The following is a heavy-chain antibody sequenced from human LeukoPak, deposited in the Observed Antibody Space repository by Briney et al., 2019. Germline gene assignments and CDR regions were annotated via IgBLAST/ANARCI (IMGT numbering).Heavy chain of an antibody. CDR2: ISYDGSNK. V-gene: IGHV3-30*03. CDR1: GFTFSSYG. Sequence: GGSLKLSCAASGFTFSSYGMHWVRQAPGKGLEWVAVISYDGSNKYYADSVKGRFTISRDNSKNTLYLQMNSLRAEDTAVYYCASNGLKRITMVRAYWYYFDYWGQGTLVTVSS. CDR3: ASNGLKRITMVRAYWYYFDY. J-gene: IGHJ4*02. D-gene: IGHD3-10*01.